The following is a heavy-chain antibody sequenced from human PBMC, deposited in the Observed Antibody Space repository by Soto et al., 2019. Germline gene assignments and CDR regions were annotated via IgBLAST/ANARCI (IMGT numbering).Heavy chain of an antibody. CDR1: GGSINSYF. CDR2: IYYSGST. D-gene: IGHD3-10*01. J-gene: IGHJ4*02. CDR3: ARAGTNMVQFDY. Sequence: QVQLQESGPGLVRPSETLSLTCTVSGGSINSYFWSWIRQSPGKGLEWIGHIYYSGSTSYSPSLKSPVSISVDTSKNQFSLEVHSVTAADTAVYYCARAGTNMVQFDYWGQGTLVTVSS. V-gene: IGHV4-59*01.